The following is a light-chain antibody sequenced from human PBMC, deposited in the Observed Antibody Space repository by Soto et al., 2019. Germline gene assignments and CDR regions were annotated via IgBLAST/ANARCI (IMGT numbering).Light chain of an antibody. Sequence: EIVMTQSPATLSVSPGERATLSCRASQSVRSSFLAWYQQKPGQAPSLLIYGASTRATGIPPRFSGSGSGTEFTLTISSLQSEDFAVYYCQQYDKWPPVTFGGGTKVDIK. CDR2: GAS. J-gene: IGKJ4*01. CDR1: QSVRSSF. V-gene: IGKV3-15*01. CDR3: QQYDKWPPVT.